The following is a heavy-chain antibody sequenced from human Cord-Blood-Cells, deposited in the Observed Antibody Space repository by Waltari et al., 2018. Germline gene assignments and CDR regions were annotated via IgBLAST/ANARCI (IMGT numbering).Heavy chain of an antibody. J-gene: IGHJ3*02. V-gene: IGHV3-53*01. CDR3: ARARGFDI. Sequence: EVQLVESGGGLIQPGGSLRLSCAASGFTVSSNYMSWVRKALGKGVEWVSVMYSGGSTYYAASMKCRFTISRDNSKNTLYLQMNSLRAEDTAVYYCARARGFDIWGQGTMVTVSS. CDR2: MYSGGST. CDR1: GFTVSSNY.